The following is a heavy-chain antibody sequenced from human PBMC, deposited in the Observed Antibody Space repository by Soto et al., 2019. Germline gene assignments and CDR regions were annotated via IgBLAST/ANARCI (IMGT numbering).Heavy chain of an antibody. J-gene: IGHJ4*02. V-gene: IGHV1-2*02. CDR1: ENTFTDYS. CDR2: INPNTGGT. D-gene: IGHD2-21*02. CDR3: ATTGGDMSDFDH. Sequence: QVHLVQSGAEVKKPGASVKVSCKASENTFTDYSIFWVRQARGQGLEWMGWINPNTGGTGSSGKWSGRVTMTRDTSITTAYMDLRRLTSDDTAVYYCATTGGDMSDFDHWGQGTLLTVSS.